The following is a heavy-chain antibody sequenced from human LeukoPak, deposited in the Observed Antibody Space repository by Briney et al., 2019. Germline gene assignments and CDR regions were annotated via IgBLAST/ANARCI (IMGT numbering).Heavy chain of an antibody. CDR1: GYTFTGYY. CDR2: INPNSGGT. D-gene: IGHD6-19*01. Sequence: ASVTVSCKASGYTFTGYYMHWVRQAPGQGLEWMGWINPNSGGTNYAQKFQGRVTMTRDTSISTAYMELSRLRSDDTAVYYCARNAVAGTIDWFDPWGQGTLVTVSS. CDR3: ARNAVAGTIDWFDP. V-gene: IGHV1-2*02. J-gene: IGHJ5*02.